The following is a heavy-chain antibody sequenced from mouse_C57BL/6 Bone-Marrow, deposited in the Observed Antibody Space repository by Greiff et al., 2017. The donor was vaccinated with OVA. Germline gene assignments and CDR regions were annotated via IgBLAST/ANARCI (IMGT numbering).Heavy chain of an antibody. CDR2: ISNGGGSP. CDR3: ARHIPYYSSKRYFDV. Sequence: EVKLMESGGGLVQPGGSLKLSCAASGFTFSDYYMYWVRQTPEKRLEWVAYISNGGGSPYYPDTVKGRFTISRDNAKNTLYLQMSRLKSEDTAMYYCARHIPYYSSKRYFDVWGTGTTVTVSS. J-gene: IGHJ1*03. D-gene: IGHD2-5*01. CDR1: GFTFSDYY. V-gene: IGHV5-12*01.